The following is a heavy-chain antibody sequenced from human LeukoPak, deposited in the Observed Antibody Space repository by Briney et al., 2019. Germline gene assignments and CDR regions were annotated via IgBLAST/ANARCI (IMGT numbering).Heavy chain of an antibody. CDR2: INHSGST. V-gene: IGHV4-34*01. CDR1: GGSFSGYY. D-gene: IGHD3-10*01. Sequence: KPSETLSLTCAVYGGSFSGYYWSWIRQPPGKGLEWIGEINHSGSTNYNPSLKSRVTISVDTSKNQFSLKLSSVTAADTAVYYCARDRGMGFGESDAFDIWGQGTMVTVSS. J-gene: IGHJ3*02. CDR3: ARDRGMGFGESDAFDI.